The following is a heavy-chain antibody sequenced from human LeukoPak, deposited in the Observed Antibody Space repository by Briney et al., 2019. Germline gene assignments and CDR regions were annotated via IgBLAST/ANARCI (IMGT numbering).Heavy chain of an antibody. CDR1: GYTFTCYY. V-gene: IGHV1-2*02. D-gene: IGHD3-3*01. CDR3: ARGNYNSYDFRSGSIYDAFDI. Sequence: ASVKVSCKASGYTFTCYYMHWVRQAPGQGLEWMGWINPNSGGTNYAQKFQGRVTMTRDTSISTAYMELSRLRSDDTAVYYCARGNYNSYDFRSGSIYDAFDIWGQGTMVTVSS. CDR2: INPNSGGT. J-gene: IGHJ3*02.